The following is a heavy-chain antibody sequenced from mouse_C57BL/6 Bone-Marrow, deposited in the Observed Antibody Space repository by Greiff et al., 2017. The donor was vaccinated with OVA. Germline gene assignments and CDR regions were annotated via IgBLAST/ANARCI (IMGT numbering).Heavy chain of an antibody. Sequence: VQLQQPGAELVKPGASVKMSCKASGYTFTSYWITWVKPRPGQGLEWIGDIYPGSGSTNYNEKFKSKATLTVDTSSSTAYMQLSSLTSEDSAVYYCARGYYYEYDYWYFDVWGTGTTVTVSS. CDR3: ARGYYYEYDYWYFDV. CDR1: GYTFTSYW. V-gene: IGHV1-55*01. CDR2: IYPGSGST. D-gene: IGHD2-4*01. J-gene: IGHJ1*03.